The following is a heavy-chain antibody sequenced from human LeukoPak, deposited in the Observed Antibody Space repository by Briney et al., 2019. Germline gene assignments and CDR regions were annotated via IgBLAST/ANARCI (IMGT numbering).Heavy chain of an antibody. J-gene: IGHJ4*02. D-gene: IGHD1-26*01. CDR1: GYSISSGYY. Sequence: SETLSLTCTVSGYSISSGYYWGWIRQPPGKGLEWIGSIYHSGSTYYNPSLKSRVTISVDTSKNQFSLKLSSVTAADTAVYYCARDLSGGVGPYYWGQGTLVTVSS. V-gene: IGHV4-38-2*02. CDR3: ARDLSGGVGPYY. CDR2: IYHSGST.